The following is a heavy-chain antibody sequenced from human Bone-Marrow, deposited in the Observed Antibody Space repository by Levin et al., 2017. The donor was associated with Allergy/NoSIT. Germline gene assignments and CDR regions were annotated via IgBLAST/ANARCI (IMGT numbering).Heavy chain of an antibody. D-gene: IGHD3-10*01. CDR2: IPYDGNIG. J-gene: IGHJ3*02. Sequence: PGGSLRLSCEASGFTFSSYFLHWVRQAPGKGLEWLTFIPYDGNIGYADSVRGRFTISRDNPRNTLYLQMTNLRPEDTAVYYCARENYYESGVYAGAFDIWGQGTMVIVSS. CDR3: ARENYYESGVYAGAFDI. CDR1: GFTFSSYF. V-gene: IGHV3-30-3*01.